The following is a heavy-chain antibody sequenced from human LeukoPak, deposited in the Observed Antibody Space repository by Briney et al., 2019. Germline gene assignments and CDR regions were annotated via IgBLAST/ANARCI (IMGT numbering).Heavy chain of an antibody. CDR3: ARGGRDTNNEREYDH. CDR2: INTSGST. Sequence: SETLSLTCTVSGGSISYYYWTWIRQPAGKGLEWIGRINTSGSTNYNPSLRSRVTMSVDTSKNQFSLKLSSVTAADTAVYYCARGGRDTNNEREYDHWGQGTLVTVSP. CDR1: GGSISYYY. D-gene: IGHD1/OR15-1a*01. V-gene: IGHV4-4*07. J-gene: IGHJ4*02.